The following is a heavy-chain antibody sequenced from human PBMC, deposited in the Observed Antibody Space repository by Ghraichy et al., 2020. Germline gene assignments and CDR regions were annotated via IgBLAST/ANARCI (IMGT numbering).Heavy chain of an antibody. Sequence: GGSLRLSCAASGFTFSSYGMHWVRQAPGKGLEWVAVISYDGSNKYYADSVKGRFTISRDNSKNTLYLQMNSLRAEDTAVYYCAKATVYGDYLGFDYWGQGTLVTVSS. CDR3: AKATVYGDYLGFDY. V-gene: IGHV3-30*18. D-gene: IGHD4-17*01. CDR1: GFTFSSYG. CDR2: ISYDGSNK. J-gene: IGHJ4*02.